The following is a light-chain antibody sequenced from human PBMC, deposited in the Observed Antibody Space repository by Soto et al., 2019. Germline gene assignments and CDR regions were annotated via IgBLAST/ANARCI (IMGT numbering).Light chain of an antibody. CDR3: QQYNSSPT. J-gene: IGKJ1*01. Sequence: DIQMTQSPSTLSASVGDRVTITCRVSQSISSWLAWYQQKTGKAPKLLIYKASSLESGVPSRFSGSGSGTEFTLTISSLQPDGFASYYCQQYNSSPTFGQGTKVEIK. CDR1: QSISSW. CDR2: KAS. V-gene: IGKV1-5*03.